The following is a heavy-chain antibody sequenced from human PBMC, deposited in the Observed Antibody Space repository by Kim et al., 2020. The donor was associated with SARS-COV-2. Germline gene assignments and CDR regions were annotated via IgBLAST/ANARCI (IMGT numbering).Heavy chain of an antibody. Sequence: ASVKVSCKASGYTFTSYAMHWVRQAPGQRLEWMGWINAGNGNTKYSQKFQGRVTITRDTSASTAYMELSSLRSEDTAVYYCAAHFRSGSDGDYWGQGTLVTVSS. CDR2: INAGNGNT. CDR1: GYTFTSYA. D-gene: IGHD6-19*01. V-gene: IGHV1-3*01. J-gene: IGHJ4*02. CDR3: AAHFRSGSDGDY.